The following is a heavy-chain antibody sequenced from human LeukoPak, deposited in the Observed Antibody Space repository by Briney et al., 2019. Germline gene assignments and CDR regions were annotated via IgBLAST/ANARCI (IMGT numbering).Heavy chain of an antibody. V-gene: IGHV3-74*01. CDR2: INSDGSST. D-gene: IGHD6-19*01. CDR3: AKDGGIAVADSVEDFDY. Sequence: QPGGSLRLSCAASGFTFSSYEMNWVRQAPGKGLVWVSRINSDGSSTSYADSVKGRFTISRDNAKNTLYLQMNSLRAEDTAVYYCAKDGGIAVADSVEDFDYWGQGTLVTASS. J-gene: IGHJ4*02. CDR1: GFTFSSYE.